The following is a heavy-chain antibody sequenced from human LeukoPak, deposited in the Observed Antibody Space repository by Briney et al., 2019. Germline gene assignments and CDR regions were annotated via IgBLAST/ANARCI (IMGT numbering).Heavy chain of an antibody. J-gene: IGHJ4*02. CDR2: IYYSGST. V-gene: IGHV4-39*07. D-gene: IGHD3-22*01. CDR1: GGSISSSSYC. CDR3: ARFHYYDSSGYTTKIDY. Sequence: SGTLSLTCTVSGGSISSSSYCWGWIRQPPGKGLEWIGSIYYSGSTYYNPSLKSRVTISVDTSKNQFSLKLSSVAAADTAVYYCARFHYYDSSGYTTKIDYWGQGTLVTVSS.